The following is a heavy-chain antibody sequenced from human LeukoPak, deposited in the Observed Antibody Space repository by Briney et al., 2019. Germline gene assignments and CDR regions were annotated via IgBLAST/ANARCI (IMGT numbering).Heavy chain of an antibody. J-gene: IGHJ5*02. CDR2: INHSGST. CDR3: ARKNWFDP. CDR1: GGSFSGYY. Sequence: SETRSLTCAVYGGSFSGYYWSWIRQPPGKGLEWIGEINHSGSTNYNPSLKSRVTISVDTSKNQFSLKLSSVTAADTAVYYCARKNWFDPWGQGTLATVSS. V-gene: IGHV4-34*01.